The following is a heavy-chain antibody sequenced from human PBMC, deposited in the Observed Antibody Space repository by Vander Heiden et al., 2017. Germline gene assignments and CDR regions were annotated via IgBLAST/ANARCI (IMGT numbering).Heavy chain of an antibody. J-gene: IGHJ4*02. CDR3: ARVGGYCSSTSCYTRSFDY. CDR1: GFTFSRYW. Sequence: EVQLVESGGGLVQPGGSLRLSCAASGFTFSRYWMGWVRQAPGKGLEWVANIKQDGSEKYYVDSVKGRFTISRDNAKNSLYLQMNSLRAEDTAVYYCARVGGYCSSTSCYTRSFDYWGQGTLVTVSS. CDR2: IKQDGSEK. V-gene: IGHV3-7*03. D-gene: IGHD2-2*02.